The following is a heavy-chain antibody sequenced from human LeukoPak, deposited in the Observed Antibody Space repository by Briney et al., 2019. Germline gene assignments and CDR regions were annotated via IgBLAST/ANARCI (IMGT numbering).Heavy chain of an antibody. V-gene: IGHV4-39*07. Sequence: PSETLSLTCTVSGGSISSSSYYWGWIRQPPGKGLEWIGRIYTSGSTNYNPSLKSRVTMSVDTSKNQFSLKLSSVTAADTAVYYCARQAVAGTSDFDYWGQGTLVTVSS. J-gene: IGHJ4*02. D-gene: IGHD1-1*01. CDR1: GGSISSSSYY. CDR2: IYTSGST. CDR3: ARQAVAGTSDFDY.